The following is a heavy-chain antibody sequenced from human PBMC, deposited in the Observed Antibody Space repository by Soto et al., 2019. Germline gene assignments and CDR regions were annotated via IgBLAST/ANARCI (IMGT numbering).Heavy chain of an antibody. CDR1: GGSISSYY. V-gene: IGHV4-59*01. D-gene: IGHD3-3*01. Sequence: SETLSLTCTVSGGSISSYYWSWIRQPPGKGPEWIGYIYYSGSTNYNPSLKSRVTISVDTSKNQFSLKLSSVTAADTAVYYCARGIVGNFYFWSGYYLDWFYPWGQGTLVTVSS. J-gene: IGHJ5*02. CDR2: IYYSGST. CDR3: ARGIVGNFYFWSGYYLDWFYP.